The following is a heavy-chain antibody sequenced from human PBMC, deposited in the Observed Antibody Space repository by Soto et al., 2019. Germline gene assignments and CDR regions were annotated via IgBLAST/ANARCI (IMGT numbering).Heavy chain of an antibody. CDR3: ARPYCSSTSCYVYYGMDV. CDR1: GFTFSDNA. D-gene: IGHD2-2*01. V-gene: IGHV3-74*01. Sequence: PGGSLRLSCGASGFTFSDNAMTWVRQAPGKGLVWVSRINSDGSSTSYADSVKGRFTISRDNAKNTLYLQMNSLRAEDTAVYYCARPYCSSTSCYVYYGMDVWGQGTTVTVSS. CDR2: INSDGSST. J-gene: IGHJ6*02.